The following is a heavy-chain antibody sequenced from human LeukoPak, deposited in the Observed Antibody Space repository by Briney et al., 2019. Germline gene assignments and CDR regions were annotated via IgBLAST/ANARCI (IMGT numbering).Heavy chain of an antibody. D-gene: IGHD3-16*01. CDR3: ARHPWGIKVADY. V-gene: IGHV5-10-1*04. J-gene: IGHJ4*02. CDR2: IDPSDSYT. CDR1: GYSFTSNW. Sequence: GESLKSSCKGSGYSFTSNWISWVRQMPGKGLEWMGRIDPSDSYTNYSPSFQGQVTISADKSITTAYLQWDSLKASDTAMYYCARHPWGIKVADYWGQGTLVTVSS.